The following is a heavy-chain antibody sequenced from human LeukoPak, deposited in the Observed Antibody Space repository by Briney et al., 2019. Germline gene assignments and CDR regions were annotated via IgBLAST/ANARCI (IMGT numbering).Heavy chain of an antibody. CDR2: IYTSGST. Sequence: KPSETLSLTCTVSGGSISSYYWSRIRQPPGKGLEWIGYIYTSGSTNYNPSLKSRVTISVDTSKNQFSLKLSSVTAADTAVYYCARRDYSNYGSWFDPWGQGTLVTVSS. CDR1: GGSISSYY. J-gene: IGHJ5*02. D-gene: IGHD4-11*01. V-gene: IGHV4-4*09. CDR3: ARRDYSNYGSWFDP.